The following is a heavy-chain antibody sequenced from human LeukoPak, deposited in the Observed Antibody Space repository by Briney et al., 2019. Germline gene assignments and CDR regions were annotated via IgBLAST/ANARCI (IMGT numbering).Heavy chain of an antibody. CDR1: GFTFSSYA. CDR3: ARDRWGIFDY. V-gene: IGHV3-23*01. J-gene: IGHJ4*02. D-gene: IGHD7-27*01. Sequence: PGGSLRLSCEASGFTFSSYAMSWVRQAPGKGLEWVSTISGSGGSTYYADSVKGRFTISRDNSKNTLYLQMNSLRAEDTAVYYCARDRWGIFDYWGQGTLVTVSS. CDR2: ISGSGGST.